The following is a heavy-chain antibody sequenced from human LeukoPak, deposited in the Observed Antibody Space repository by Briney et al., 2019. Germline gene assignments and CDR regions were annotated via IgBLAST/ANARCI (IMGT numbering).Heavy chain of an antibody. Sequence: SETLSLTCTVSGDSFTSSDYYWGWIRQPPGKGPEWIGSVYYTGSTYYNPSLKSRVTISIDTSENQFSLKLSSVTAADTAVHYCAYYYDSSGFYPEMSWGQGILVTVSS. V-gene: IGHV4-39*07. J-gene: IGHJ4*02. CDR3: AYYYDSSGFYPEMS. CDR2: VYYTGST. D-gene: IGHD3-22*01. CDR1: GDSFTSSDYY.